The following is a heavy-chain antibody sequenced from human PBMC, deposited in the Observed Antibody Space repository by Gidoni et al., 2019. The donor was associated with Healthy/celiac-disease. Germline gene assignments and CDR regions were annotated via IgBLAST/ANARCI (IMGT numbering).Heavy chain of an antibody. D-gene: IGHD4-17*01. CDR1: GFTFSSYA. Sequence: EVQLLESGGGLVQTGGSLRLSCAASGFTFSSYAMSWVRQAPGKGLEWVSAISGSGGSTYYADSVKGRFTISRDNSKNTLYLQMNSLRAEDTAVYYCAKVRDYGDHYYYYGMDVWGQGTTVTVSS. J-gene: IGHJ6*02. CDR3: AKVRDYGDHYYYYGMDV. V-gene: IGHV3-23*01. CDR2: ISGSGGST.